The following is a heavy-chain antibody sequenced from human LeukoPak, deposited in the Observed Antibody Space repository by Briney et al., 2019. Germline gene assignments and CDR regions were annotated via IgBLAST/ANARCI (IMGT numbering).Heavy chain of an antibody. D-gene: IGHD5-24*01. CDR1: GGTFSSYA. CDR2: VSPYNGNT. Sequence: ASVKVSFKASGGTFSSYAISWVRQAPEQGLEWMGWVSPYNGNTNFAHKLQGRVTMTTDTSTSTAYMELRSLRSDDTAVYYCARSRDGYNWDFDYWGQGTLVTVSS. J-gene: IGHJ4*02. CDR3: ARSRDGYNWDFDY. V-gene: IGHV1-18*01.